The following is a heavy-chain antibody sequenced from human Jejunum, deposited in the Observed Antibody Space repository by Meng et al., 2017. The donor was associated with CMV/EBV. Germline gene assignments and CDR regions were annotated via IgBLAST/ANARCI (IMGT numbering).Heavy chain of an antibody. V-gene: IGHV4-30-4*08. Sequence: QVQLQESGPGLVKPSQTLSVTCTVSGASISSGDYFWTWLRQPPGKGLEWIGYIYYNGRTDYNPSLESRVTISLDTSKNQFSLKLTSITVADTAVYYCATRIPDTSGYYYGVFDFWSQGALVTVSS. D-gene: IGHD3-22*01. CDR3: ATRIPDTSGYYYGVFDF. CDR2: IYYNGRT. J-gene: IGHJ4*02. CDR1: GASISSGDYF.